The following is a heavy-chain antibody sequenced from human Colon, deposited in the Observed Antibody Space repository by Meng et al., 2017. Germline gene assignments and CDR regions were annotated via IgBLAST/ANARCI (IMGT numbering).Heavy chain of an antibody. D-gene: IGHD3-10*01. CDR2: IYYSGST. CDR1: GGSISCMSYS. CDR3: ARDYYGSGSYYNDWYFDL. V-gene: IGHV4-39*07. J-gene: IGHJ2*01. Sequence: LLELAEPLSLPSTVSGGSISCMSYSWGWIRQPPGKGLEWIGSIYYSGSTYYNPSLKSRVTISVDTSKNQFSLKLSSVTAADTAVYYCARDYYGSGSYYNDWYFDLWGRDTLVTVSS.